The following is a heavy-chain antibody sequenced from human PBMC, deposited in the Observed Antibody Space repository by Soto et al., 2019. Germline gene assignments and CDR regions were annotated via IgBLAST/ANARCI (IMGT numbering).Heavy chain of an antibody. Sequence: EVQLVESGGGFIQPGGSLRLSCAASGFTVKSYQMNWVRQAPGKGLEWLSVIYSGGVAYYAASVKGRFTITRDISRNTVDLQMNSLTAEDTAKYYCARDPSTKGYYGLDVWGQGTTVTVSS. CDR1: GFTVKSYQ. CDR2: IYSGGVA. CDR3: ARDPSTKGYYGLDV. V-gene: IGHV3-53*01. D-gene: IGHD6-13*01. J-gene: IGHJ6*02.